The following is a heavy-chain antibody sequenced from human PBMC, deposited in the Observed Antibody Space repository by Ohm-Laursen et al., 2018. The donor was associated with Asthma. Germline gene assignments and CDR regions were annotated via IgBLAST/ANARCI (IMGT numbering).Heavy chain of an antibody. Sequence: GSLRLSCTASGFTFSSYKMHWVRQAPGKGLEWVSAIYSGGTTYYADSVRGRFTISRDNSKNTLYLQMNSLRAEDTAVYYCARKFSSGWLFDFWGQGTLVTVSS. D-gene: IGHD6-19*01. J-gene: IGHJ4*02. CDR2: IYSGGTT. CDR1: GFTFSSYK. CDR3: ARKFSSGWLFDF. V-gene: IGHV3-53*01.